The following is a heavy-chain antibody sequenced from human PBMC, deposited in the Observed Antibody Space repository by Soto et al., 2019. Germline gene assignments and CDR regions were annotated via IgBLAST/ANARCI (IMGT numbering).Heavy chain of an antibody. D-gene: IGHD2-8*01. CDR3: AKNGQPPYYYYGMDV. V-gene: IGHV1-18*01. CDR2: ISGYNGDT. CDR1: GYTFTRYG. Sequence: GASLKVSCKASGYTFTRYGISWVRQAPGQGLEWMGWISGYNGDTKYAQKFQGRVTMTVDTSTTTAYMELRSLTSDDRAVYYCAKNGQPPYYYYGMDVWGQGTTVPVSS. J-gene: IGHJ6*02.